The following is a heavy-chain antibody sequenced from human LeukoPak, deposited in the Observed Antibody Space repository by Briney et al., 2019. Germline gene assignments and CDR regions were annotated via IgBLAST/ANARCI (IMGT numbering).Heavy chain of an antibody. CDR3: AKETRGYYDY. Sequence: GGSLRLSCAASGFTFTSYWMSWVRQAPGKGLEWVANIKHDGSEKYSVDSVKGRFTISRDNAKNSLFLQMNSLRVEDTAVYYCAKETRGYYDYWGQGTLVTVSS. V-gene: IGHV3-7*01. J-gene: IGHJ4*02. CDR1: GFTFTSYW. CDR2: IKHDGSEK.